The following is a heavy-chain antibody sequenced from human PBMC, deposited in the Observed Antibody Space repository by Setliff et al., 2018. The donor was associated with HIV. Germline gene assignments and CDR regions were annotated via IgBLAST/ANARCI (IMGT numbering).Heavy chain of an antibody. CDR1: GDSISSDFY. V-gene: IGHV4-38-2*02. CDR3: ARAPPGIQNDAFDV. CDR2: FYYSGST. J-gene: IGHJ3*01. Sequence: SETLSLTCTVSGDSISSDFYWGWIRQPPGKGLEWIGSFYYSGSTSYNPSLKSRVTISVDTSRDQFSLQLTSVTAADTAVYYCARAPPGIQNDAFDVWGQGTMVTVSS.